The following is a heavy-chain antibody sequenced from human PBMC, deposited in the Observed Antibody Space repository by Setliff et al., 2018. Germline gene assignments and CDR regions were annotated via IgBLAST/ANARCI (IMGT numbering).Heavy chain of an antibody. Sequence: SETLSLTCAVSGDSISSGNWWSWVRQPPEKGLEWIGRISTSGDTNYNPPLKSRVTMSVDTSKNQISLKLNSVTAADTAVYYWARDRVIVGAGRRGYYFDYWGQGTLVTVSS. D-gene: IGHD2-21*01. CDR2: ISTSGDT. CDR3: ARDRVIVGAGRRGYYFDY. J-gene: IGHJ4*02. V-gene: IGHV4-4*02. CDR1: GDSISSGNW.